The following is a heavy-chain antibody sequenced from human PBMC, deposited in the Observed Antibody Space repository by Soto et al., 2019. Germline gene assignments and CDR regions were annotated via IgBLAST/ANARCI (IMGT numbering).Heavy chain of an antibody. V-gene: IGHV3-74*01. J-gene: IGHJ4*02. CDR1: GFTFSTFW. CDR3: AYASHSGIISPTHDH. Sequence: GGSLRLSCAASGFTFSTFWMHWVRQAPGKGLEWVSRINSDGSKTTYADAVKGRFTISRDNAKNTVYLQMNSLRAEDTAVYYFAYASHSGIISPTHDHWGQGTLVTVSS. D-gene: IGHD2-2*01. CDR2: INSDGSKT.